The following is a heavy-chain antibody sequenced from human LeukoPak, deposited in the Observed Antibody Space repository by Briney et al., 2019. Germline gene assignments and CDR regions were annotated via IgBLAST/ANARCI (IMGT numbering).Heavy chain of an antibody. Sequence: PSETLSLTCAVSGGSISSSNWWIWVRQPPGKGLEWIGEIYHSGTTNYNPSLKSRVTISVDKSKNQFSLKLSSVTAADTAVYYCARWSLGYCSGGSCYWWFDPWGQGTLVTVSS. J-gene: IGHJ5*02. D-gene: IGHD2-15*01. V-gene: IGHV4-4*02. CDR2: IYHSGTT. CDR1: GGSISSSNW. CDR3: ARWSLGYCSGGSCYWWFDP.